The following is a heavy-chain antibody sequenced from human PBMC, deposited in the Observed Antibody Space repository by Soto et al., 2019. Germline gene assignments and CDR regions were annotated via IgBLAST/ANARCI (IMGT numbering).Heavy chain of an antibody. D-gene: IGHD6-19*01. Sequence: PGGSLRLSCAASGFTFRNYAMSWVRQAPGKGLEWVSVISGSGDNTYYADSVKGRFTISRDNSKNTLYLQMHSLKTEDTAVYYCARDPHKSGRYEWVAMTLSIDFDYWGRGTLVTVSS. CDR1: GFTFRNYA. J-gene: IGHJ4*02. CDR3: ARDPHKSGRYEWVAMTLSIDFDY. V-gene: IGHV3-23*01. CDR2: ISGSGDNT.